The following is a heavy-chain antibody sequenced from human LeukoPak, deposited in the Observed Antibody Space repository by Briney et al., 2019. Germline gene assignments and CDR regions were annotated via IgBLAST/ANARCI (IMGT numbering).Heavy chain of an antibody. CDR1: GASSSAYY. J-gene: IGHJ3*01. CDR3: AHSKRGVGYDINAFAV. CDR2: TYSGGNA. D-gene: IGHD5-12*01. Sequence: PSETLTLTCTVSGASSSAYYWSWIRQPPGKGPECIGYTYSGGNANYNPSLKRRVTISISQSENQFSLRLTSVTAADTAVYFCAHSKRGVGYDINAFAVWGQGTLVTISS. V-gene: IGHV4-4*08.